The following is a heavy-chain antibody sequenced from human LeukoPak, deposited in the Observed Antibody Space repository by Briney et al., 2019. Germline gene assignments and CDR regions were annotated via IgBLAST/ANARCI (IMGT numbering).Heavy chain of an antibody. D-gene: IGHD2-21*02. CDR1: GDSLNSGSYY. V-gene: IGHV4-31*03. CDR2: ISYRGTT. CDR3: ARMPRGVAVVTPYYFDS. J-gene: IGHJ4*02. Sequence: SETLSLTCTVFGDSLNSGSYYWSWIRQHSERGLEWIGYISYRGTTFYNPSLKSRVSISGDTSKTQFSLNINSVTAADTAVYYCARMPRGVAVVTPYYFDSWGQGTLVTVSS.